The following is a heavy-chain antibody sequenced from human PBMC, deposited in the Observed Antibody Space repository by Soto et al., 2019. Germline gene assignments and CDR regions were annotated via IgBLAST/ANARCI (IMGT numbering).Heavy chain of an antibody. CDR3: ARDVEMAIPNWFDP. J-gene: IGHJ5*02. Sequence: SETLSLTCAVYGGSFSGYYWSWIRQPPGKGLEWIGEINHSGSTNYNPSLKSRVTISVDTSKNQFSLKLRSVTAADTAVYYCARDVEMAIPNWFDPWGQGTLVTAPQ. CDR1: GGSFSGYY. CDR2: INHSGST. D-gene: IGHD2-2*02. V-gene: IGHV4-34*01.